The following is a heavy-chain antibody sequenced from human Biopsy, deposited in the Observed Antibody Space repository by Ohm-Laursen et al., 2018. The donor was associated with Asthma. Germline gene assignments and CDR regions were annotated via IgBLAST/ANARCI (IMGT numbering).Heavy chain of an antibody. Sequence: SETLSLTCTVSYGSITSGGYYWTWIRQHPGKGLEWIGFIYYSGSTYYNPSLKSRVSISIDTSKNQFSLKLSSVTAADPAVYYCARAQDYYDSRGYYRSFDYWGQGTLVTVSS. J-gene: IGHJ4*02. D-gene: IGHD3-22*01. CDR1: YGSITSGGYY. CDR3: ARAQDYYDSRGYYRSFDY. V-gene: IGHV4-31*03. CDR2: IYYSGST.